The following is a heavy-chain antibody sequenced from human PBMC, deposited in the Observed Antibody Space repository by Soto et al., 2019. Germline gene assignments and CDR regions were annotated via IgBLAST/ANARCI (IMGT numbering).Heavy chain of an antibody. CDR2: ISGSGGST. V-gene: IGHV3-23*01. CDR3: AKDVRGVITPYVDY. D-gene: IGHD3-10*02. J-gene: IGHJ4*02. Sequence: PGGSLRLSCAASGFTFSSYAMSWVRQAPGKGLEWVSAISGSGGSTYYADSVKGRFTISRDNSKNTLYLQMNSLGAEDTAVYYCAKDVRGVITPYVDYWGQGTLVTVSS. CDR1: GFTFSSYA.